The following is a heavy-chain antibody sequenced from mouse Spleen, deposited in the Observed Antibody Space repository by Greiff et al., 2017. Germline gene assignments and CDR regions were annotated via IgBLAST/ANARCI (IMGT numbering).Heavy chain of an antibody. CDR2: ISYDGSN. Sequence: EVQLVESGPGLVKPSQSLSLTCSVTGYSITSGYYWNWIRQFPGNKLEWMGYISYDGSNNYNPSLKNRISITRDTSKNQFFLKLNSVTTEDTATYYCARGADYWYFDVWGTGTTVTVSS. CDR3: ARGADYWYFDV. CDR1: GYSITSGYY. J-gene: IGHJ1*03. V-gene: IGHV3-6*01.